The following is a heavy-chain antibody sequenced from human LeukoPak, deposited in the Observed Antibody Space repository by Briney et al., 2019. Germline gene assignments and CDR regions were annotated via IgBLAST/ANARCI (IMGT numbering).Heavy chain of an antibody. V-gene: IGHV3-74*01. Sequence: GGSLRLSCAASGFTFSSYWMHWVRQAPGKGLVWVSRINSDGSSTSYADSVKGRFTISRDNAKNTLYLQMNSLRDEDTAVYYCARDPKVYSYDSSTYSYFDYWGQGTLVTVSS. D-gene: IGHD3-22*01. CDR3: ARDPKVYSYDSSTYSYFDY. CDR2: INSDGSST. CDR1: GFTFSSYW. J-gene: IGHJ4*02.